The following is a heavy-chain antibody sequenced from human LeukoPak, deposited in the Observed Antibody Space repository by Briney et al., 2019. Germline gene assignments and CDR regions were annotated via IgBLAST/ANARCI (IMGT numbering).Heavy chain of an antibody. J-gene: IGHJ4*02. CDR1: GGSISSYY. V-gene: IGHV4-59*01. CDR3: ARDRERYYDY. D-gene: IGHD5-24*01. CDR2: IYYSGST. Sequence: SETLSLTCTVSGGSISSYYWSWIRQPPGKGLEWIGYIYYSGSTKYNPSLKSRVTISVNTSKNQFSLKQSPVTAADTAVYYCARDRERYYDYWGQGTLVTVSS.